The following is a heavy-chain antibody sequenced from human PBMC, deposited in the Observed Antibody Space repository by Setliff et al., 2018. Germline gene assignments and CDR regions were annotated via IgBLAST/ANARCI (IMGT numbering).Heavy chain of an antibody. CDR1: GESFSGHH. CDR3: ARLYDFCSGGSCYSGYSGYYYYMDV. Sequence: ETLSLTCAVYGESFSGHHWSWIRQPPGKGLEWIGEINHSGSTNYNPSLKSRVTISVDTSKNQFSLKLSSVAAADTAVYYCARLYDFCSGGSCYSGYSGYYYYMDVWGKGTTVTVSS. J-gene: IGHJ6*03. D-gene: IGHD2-15*01. V-gene: IGHV4-34*01. CDR2: INHSGST.